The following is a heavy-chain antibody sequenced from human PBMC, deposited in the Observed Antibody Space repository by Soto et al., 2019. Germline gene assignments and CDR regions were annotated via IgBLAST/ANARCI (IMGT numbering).Heavy chain of an antibody. CDR3: ATDPYRYCTSARCSPIGSDY. CDR2: INQDGSEK. CDR1: GFTFSIYW. V-gene: IGHV3-7*01. Sequence: GGSLRLSCAASGFTFSIYWMTWVRQAPGKGLEWVANINQDGSEKYYVDSVKGRFTISRDNAKNSLYLQMSSLRAEDTAVYYCATDPYRYCTSARCSPIGSDYWGQGTLVTVSS. D-gene: IGHD2-8*02. J-gene: IGHJ4*02.